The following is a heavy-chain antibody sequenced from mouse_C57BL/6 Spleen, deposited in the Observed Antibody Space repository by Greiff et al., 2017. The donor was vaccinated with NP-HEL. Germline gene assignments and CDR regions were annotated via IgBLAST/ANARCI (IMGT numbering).Heavy chain of an antibody. CDR1: GYTFTDYN. CDR3: ARRGLITTVVAHPYWYFDV. V-gene: IGHV1-22*01. J-gene: IGHJ1*03. CDR2: INPNNGGT. D-gene: IGHD1-1*01. Sequence: EVQLQQSGPELVKPGASVKMSCKASGYTFTDYNMHWVKQSHGKSLEWIGYINPNNGGTSYNQTFTGKATLTVNKSSSTAYMELRSLTSEDSAVYYCARRGLITTVVAHPYWYFDVWGTGTTVTVSS.